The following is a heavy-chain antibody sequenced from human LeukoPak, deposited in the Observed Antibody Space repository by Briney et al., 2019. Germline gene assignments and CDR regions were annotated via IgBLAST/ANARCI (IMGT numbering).Heavy chain of an antibody. CDR1: GGSFSGYY. J-gene: IGHJ4*02. D-gene: IGHD3-3*01. Sequence: SETLSLTCAVYGGSFSGYYWTWIRQPPGKGLEWIGEINHSGSTNYSPSLKSRVTISLDTSKNHFSLKLRSLTAADTAVYYCARITIFGVVMIWGQGTLVTVSS. CDR3: ARITIFGVVMI. V-gene: IGHV4-34*01. CDR2: INHSGST.